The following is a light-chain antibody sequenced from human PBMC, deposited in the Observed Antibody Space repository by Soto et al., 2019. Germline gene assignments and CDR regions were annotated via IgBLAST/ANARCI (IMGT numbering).Light chain of an antibody. J-gene: IGKJ5*01. Sequence: GARFTISCRASRYIRSDLSLYQQRPGQPPKVLIYAASSLQSGVPSRFSGSGSGTDFTLSISSLQPEDFAVYYCQQHSNWPPITFGQGTRLEIK. CDR3: QQHSNWPPIT. V-gene: IGKV1-6*01. CDR1: RYIRSD. CDR2: AAS.